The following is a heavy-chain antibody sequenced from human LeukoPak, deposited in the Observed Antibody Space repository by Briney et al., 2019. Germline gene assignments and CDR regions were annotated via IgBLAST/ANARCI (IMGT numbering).Heavy chain of an antibody. J-gene: IGHJ4*02. V-gene: IGHV3-30*04. CDR3: ARDGDGQDFGY. CDR2: ISYDGSNK. CDR1: GFTFSSYA. Sequence: PGGSLRLSCAASGFTFSSYAMHWVRQAPGKGLEWVAVISYDGSNKYYADSVKGRFTISRDNSKNTLYLQMNSLRAEDTAVYYCARDGDGQDFGYWGQGTLVTVSS. D-gene: IGHD2-21*02.